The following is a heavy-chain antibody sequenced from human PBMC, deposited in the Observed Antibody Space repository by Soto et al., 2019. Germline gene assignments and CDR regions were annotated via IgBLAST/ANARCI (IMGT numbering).Heavy chain of an antibody. CDR2: IYWDDDK. CDR3: AHQLGRRLTFDAFDI. Sequence: QITLKESGPTLVKPTQTLTLTCTFSGFSLSTSGVGVGWIRQPPGKALEWLALIYWDDDKRYSPSLKSRLTITRDTPKTLVVLTMTNMDHVDTATSYCAHQLGRRLTFDAFDIWGQGTMVTVSS. CDR1: GFSLSTSGVG. V-gene: IGHV2-5*02. D-gene: IGHD1-1*01. J-gene: IGHJ3*02.